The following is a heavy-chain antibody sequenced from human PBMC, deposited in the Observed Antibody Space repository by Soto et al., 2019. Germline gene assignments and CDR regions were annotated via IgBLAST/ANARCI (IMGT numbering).Heavy chain of an antibody. J-gene: IGHJ4*01. CDR3: TTDSHITMKLVRFDY. CDR1: QCTVLIAW. Sequence: PAGSLRLCFAASQCTVLIAWLTWLRQLPREGLEWVGRIKSKVAGGTTDFAAPVKGRFAISRDESRNMVYFQMNSLKIEDTAVYYCTTDSHITMKLVRFDYWGLGTPVTVSS. V-gene: IGHV3-15*07. D-gene: IGHD3-22*01. CDR2: IKSKVAGGTT.